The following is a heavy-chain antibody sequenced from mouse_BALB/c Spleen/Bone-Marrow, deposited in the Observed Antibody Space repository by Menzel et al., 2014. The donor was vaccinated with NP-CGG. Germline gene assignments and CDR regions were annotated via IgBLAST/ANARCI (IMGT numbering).Heavy chain of an antibody. Sequence: GSELVRPGASVKLSCKASGYTFTSYWMHWVKQRPGQGLEWIGNIYPGSGSTNYDEKFKSKATLTVDASPSTAYMQLSSLTSEDSAVYYCTRSLVRRDHYYAMDYWGQGTSVTVSS. CDR2: IYPGSGST. D-gene: IGHD2-14*01. J-gene: IGHJ4*01. V-gene: IGHV1S22*01. CDR3: TRSLVRRDHYYAMDY. CDR1: GYTFTSYW.